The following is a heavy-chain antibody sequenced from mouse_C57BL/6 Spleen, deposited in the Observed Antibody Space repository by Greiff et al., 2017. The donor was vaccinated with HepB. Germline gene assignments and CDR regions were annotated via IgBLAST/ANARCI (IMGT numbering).Heavy chain of an antibody. CDR1: GYTFTSYG. V-gene: IGHV1-81*01. CDR3: ASYVMTKEVAFMDY. CDR2: IYPRSGNT. D-gene: IGHD1-1*01. Sequence: QVQLQQSGAELARPGASVKLSCKASGYTFTSYGISWVKQRTGQGLEWIGEIYPRSGNTYYNEKFKGKATLTADKSSSTAYMELRSLTSEDSAVYFCASYVMTKEVAFMDYWGQGTSVTVSS. J-gene: IGHJ4*01.